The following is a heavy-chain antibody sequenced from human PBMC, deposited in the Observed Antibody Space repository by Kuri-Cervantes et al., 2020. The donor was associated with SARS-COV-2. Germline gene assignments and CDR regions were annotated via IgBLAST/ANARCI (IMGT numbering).Heavy chain of an antibody. D-gene: IGHD3-3*01. V-gene: IGHV1-46*01. CDR2: INPSGGST. Sequence: ASVKVSCKASGYTFTSYYMHWVRQAPGQGLEWMGIINPSGGSTSYAQKLQGRVTMTTDTSTSTAYMGLRSLRSDDTAVYYCAGDFWSGYYMSYYFDYWGQGTLVTVSS. CDR1: GYTFTSYY. CDR3: AGDFWSGYYMSYYFDY. J-gene: IGHJ4*02.